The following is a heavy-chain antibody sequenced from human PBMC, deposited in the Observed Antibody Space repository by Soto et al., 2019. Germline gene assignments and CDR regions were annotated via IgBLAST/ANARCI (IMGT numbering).Heavy chain of an antibody. Sequence: GSLRLSCAASGFTFSSYAMSWVRQAPGKGLEWVSAISGSGGSTYYADSVKGRFTISRDNSKNTLYLQMNSLRAEDTAVYYCAKDMDPKQQLVVKDFDYWGQGTLVTVSS. D-gene: IGHD6-13*01. CDR2: ISGSGGST. V-gene: IGHV3-23*01. CDR1: GFTFSSYA. CDR3: AKDMDPKQQLVVKDFDY. J-gene: IGHJ4*02.